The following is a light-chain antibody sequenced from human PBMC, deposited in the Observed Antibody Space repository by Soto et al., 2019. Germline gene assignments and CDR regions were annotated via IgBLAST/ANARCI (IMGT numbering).Light chain of an antibody. CDR1: NNL. CDR3: CAYVGARSYV. Sequence: QSALTQPASVSGSPGQSITISCTGTNNLVSWYQQHPGKVPKVVVYEGTKRPSGVSNRFSGSNSGGTASLTISGLQAKDEASYFCCAYVGARSYVFGPGTKGTVL. CDR2: EGT. J-gene: IGLJ1*01. V-gene: IGLV2-23*01.